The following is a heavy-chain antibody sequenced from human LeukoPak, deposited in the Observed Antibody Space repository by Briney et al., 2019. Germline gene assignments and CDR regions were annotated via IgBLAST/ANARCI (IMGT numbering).Heavy chain of an antibody. CDR3: ASRVYGLGSFNY. CDR1: GGSISSSSYY. D-gene: IGHD3-10*01. Sequence: SETLSLTCTVSGGSISSSSYYWGWIRQPPGKGLEWIGSIYYSGSTYYNPSLKSRVTISVDTSKNQFSLKLSSVTAADTAVYYCASRVYGLGSFNYWGQGALVTVSS. J-gene: IGHJ4*01. V-gene: IGHV4-39*01. CDR2: IYYSGST.